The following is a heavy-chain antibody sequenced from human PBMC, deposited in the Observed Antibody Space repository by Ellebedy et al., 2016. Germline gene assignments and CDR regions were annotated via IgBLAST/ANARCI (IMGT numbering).Heavy chain of an antibody. CDR2: ISSSSSYI. D-gene: IGHD5-12*01. CDR3: AKGRAEWLRSNPFDY. J-gene: IGHJ4*02. V-gene: IGHV3-21*01. CDR1: GFTFSSYS. Sequence: GGSLRLSCAASGFTFSSYSMNWVRQAPGKGLEWVSSISSSSSYIYYADSVKGRFTISRDNAKNSLYLQMNSLRAEDTAVYYCAKGRAEWLRSNPFDYWGQGTLVTVSS.